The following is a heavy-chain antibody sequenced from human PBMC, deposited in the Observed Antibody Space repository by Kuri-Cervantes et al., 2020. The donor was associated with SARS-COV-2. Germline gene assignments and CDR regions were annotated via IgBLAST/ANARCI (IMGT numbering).Heavy chain of an antibody. J-gene: IGHJ4*02. CDR3: ARDDFRTANPTLAGY. D-gene: IGHD3/OR15-3a*01. CDR2: IYYSGST. V-gene: IGHV4-30-4*01. Sequence: LRLSCTVSGGSISSYYWSWIRQPPGKGLEWIGYIYYSGSTYYNPSLKSRVSISVDTSKNRFSLNLSSVTAADTAVYYCARDDFRTANPTLAGYWGQGTLVTVSS. CDR1: GGSISSYY.